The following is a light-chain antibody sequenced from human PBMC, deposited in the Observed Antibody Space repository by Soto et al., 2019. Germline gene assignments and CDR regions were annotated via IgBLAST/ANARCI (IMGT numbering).Light chain of an antibody. J-gene: IGKJ2*01. V-gene: IGKV1-5*01. CDR2: DAS. CDR3: QEYKSAT. CDR1: QIISDW. Sequence: DIQMTQSPSTLSASVGDRVNITCRASQIISDWLAWYQQIPGKAPRLLIYDASTLQSGVPSRFSGSGSGTEFTLTISSLQPDDFATYYCQEYKSATFGQGTKLEIK.